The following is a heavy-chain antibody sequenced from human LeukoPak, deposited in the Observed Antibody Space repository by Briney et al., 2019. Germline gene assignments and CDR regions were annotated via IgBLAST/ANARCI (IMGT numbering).Heavy chain of an antibody. V-gene: IGHV3-21*01. D-gene: IGHD3-22*01. CDR3: ASPVATKYYYDSSGSLWSDAFDI. CDR2: ISSSRSYI. Sequence: GGSLRLSYAASGFTFSSYSINWVRQAPGKGLEWVSSISSSRSYIYYADSVKGRFTISRDNAKNSLYLQMNSLRDEDTAVYYCASPVATKYYYDSSGSLWSDAFDIWGQGTMVTVSS. CDR1: GFTFSSYS. J-gene: IGHJ3*02.